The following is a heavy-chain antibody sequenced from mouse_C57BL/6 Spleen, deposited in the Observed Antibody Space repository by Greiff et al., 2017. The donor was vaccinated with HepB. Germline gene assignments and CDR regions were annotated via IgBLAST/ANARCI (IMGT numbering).Heavy chain of an antibody. D-gene: IGHD1-1*01. Sequence: VNVVESGAELVKPGASVKISCKASGYAFSSYWMNWVKQRPGKGLEWIGQIYPGDGDTNYNGKFKGKATLTADKSSSTAYMQLSSLTSEDSAVYFCARTDGSSYPYYFDYWGQGTTLTVSS. J-gene: IGHJ2*01. CDR3: ARTDGSSYPYYFDY. CDR1: GYAFSSYW. CDR2: IYPGDGDT. V-gene: IGHV1-80*01.